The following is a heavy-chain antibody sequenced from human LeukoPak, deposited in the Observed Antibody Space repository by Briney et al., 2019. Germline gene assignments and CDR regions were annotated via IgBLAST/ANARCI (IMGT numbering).Heavy chain of an antibody. CDR3: AKGTYYDFWSGYYE. CDR2: ISGSGGST. J-gene: IGHJ4*02. Sequence: XTXXXXXMRXVRQAPXXXGEGVSAISGSGGSTYYADSVKGGFTISRDNSKNTLYLQMNSLRAEDTAVYYCAKGTYYDFWSGYYEWGQGTLVTVSS. D-gene: IGHD3-3*01. CDR1: XTXXXXX. V-gene: IGHV3-23*01.